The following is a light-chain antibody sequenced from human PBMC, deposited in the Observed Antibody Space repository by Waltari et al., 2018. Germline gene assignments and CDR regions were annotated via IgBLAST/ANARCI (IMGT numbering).Light chain of an antibody. V-gene: IGKV1-5*03. J-gene: IGKJ1*01. CDR3: QQYGSRWT. CDR2: KAS. Sequence: DIQMTQSPSTLSASLGDRVTITCRASQSIGDSLAWYQQKTGKAPKPLVFKASTLERGVPSRFGGSGSGTEFTLTITSLQPDDVATYYCQQYGSRWTFGQGTKVEVK. CDR1: QSIGDS.